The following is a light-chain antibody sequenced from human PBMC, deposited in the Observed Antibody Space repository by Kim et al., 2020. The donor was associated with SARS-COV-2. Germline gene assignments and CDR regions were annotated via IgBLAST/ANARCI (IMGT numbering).Light chain of an antibody. CDR1: QSISTY. Sequence: DIQMTQSPSSLAASVGDRVTIACRTSQSISTYLNWYQQKPGKAPKLLIYAASSLQSGVPSRFSGSVFGTDFILTISSLQPEDFATYYCQQSYTTPWLSFGGGTKVDIK. CDR2: AAS. CDR3: QQSYTTPWLS. V-gene: IGKV1-39*01. J-gene: IGKJ4*01.